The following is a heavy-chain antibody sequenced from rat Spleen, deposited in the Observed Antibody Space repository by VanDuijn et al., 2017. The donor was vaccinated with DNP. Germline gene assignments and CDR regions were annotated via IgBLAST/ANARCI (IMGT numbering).Heavy chain of an antibody. J-gene: IGHJ2*01. CDR3: TGLSPYY. V-gene: IGHV5-29*01. Sequence: EVQLVESGGGLVQPGRSLKLSCAASGLTFSDYYMAWVRQAPTKGLEWVATISYDGSSTYYRDSVKGRFTISRDNAKSTLYLQMDSLRSEDTATYYCTGLSPYYWGQGVMVTVSS. CDR2: ISYDGSST. D-gene: IGHD3-8*01. CDR1: GLTFSDYY.